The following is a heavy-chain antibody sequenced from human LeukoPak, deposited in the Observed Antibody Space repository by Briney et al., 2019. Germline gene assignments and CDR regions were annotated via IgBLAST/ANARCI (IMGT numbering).Heavy chain of an antibody. CDR2: INPNSGDT. J-gene: IGHJ4*02. Sequence: GVSVKVSCKASGYTFTGYYMHWVRQAPGQGREWMGWINPNSGDTNYAQKFQGRVTLTRDTSISTAYMELGSLRSDDTAVYYCATSLGNSESYYGGYFDYWGQGTLVTVSS. CDR1: GYTFTGYY. V-gene: IGHV1-2*02. D-gene: IGHD1-26*01. CDR3: ATSLGNSESYYGGYFDY.